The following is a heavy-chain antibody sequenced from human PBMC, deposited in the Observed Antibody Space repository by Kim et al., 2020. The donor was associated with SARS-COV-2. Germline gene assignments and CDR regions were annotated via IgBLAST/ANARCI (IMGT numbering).Heavy chain of an antibody. J-gene: IGHJ6*02. V-gene: IGHV3-48*02. CDR3: ATPSTAGSIYYYYGMDV. D-gene: IGHD4-17*01. Sequence: VKGRFTISRENAKNSLYLKMNSLGDEETAVYYCATPSTAGSIYYYYGMDVWGQGTTVTVSS.